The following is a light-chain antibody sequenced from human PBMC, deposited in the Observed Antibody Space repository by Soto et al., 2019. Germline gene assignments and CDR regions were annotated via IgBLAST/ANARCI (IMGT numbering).Light chain of an antibody. V-gene: IGKV1-5*03. CDR2: KAS. J-gene: IGKJ1*01. CDR3: QQYSTYSRA. CDR1: QNINDL. Sequence: DIQMTQSPSTLSASVGDRVTITCRASQNINDLLVWYRQKPGKAPNLLIYKASSLESGVPSRFSGSGYGTEFTLTISSLQPDDFATFYCQQYSTYSRAFGQGTKVDIK.